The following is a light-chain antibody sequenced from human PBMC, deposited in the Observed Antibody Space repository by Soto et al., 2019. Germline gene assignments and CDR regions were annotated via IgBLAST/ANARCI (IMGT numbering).Light chain of an antibody. V-gene: IGKV3-11*01. CDR2: DAS. Sequence: EIVLTQSPATLSLSPGERATLSCRASQSVSSYLAWYQQKPGQAPRLLIYDASNRANGIPATFSGSVSGTDCTLTISSLEPEDFAVSYCQQRRNWPYTFGQGNKLEIK. CDR1: QSVSSY. CDR3: QQRRNWPYT. J-gene: IGKJ2*01.